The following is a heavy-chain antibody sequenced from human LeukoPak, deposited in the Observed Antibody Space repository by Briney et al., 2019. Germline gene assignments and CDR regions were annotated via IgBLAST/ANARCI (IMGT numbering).Heavy chain of an antibody. J-gene: IGHJ4*02. Sequence: SETLSLTCAVYGESFSGYYWTWIRQPPGKGLQWIGEIIESGATKYMSSLKSRVTISIDTSKIQFSLNLTSVTAADTAVYYCAVEFDSSSSTHFDYWGQGTLVTVSS. V-gene: IGHV4-34*12. CDR3: AVEFDSSSSTHFDY. CDR1: GESFSGYY. CDR2: IIESGAT. D-gene: IGHD6-13*01.